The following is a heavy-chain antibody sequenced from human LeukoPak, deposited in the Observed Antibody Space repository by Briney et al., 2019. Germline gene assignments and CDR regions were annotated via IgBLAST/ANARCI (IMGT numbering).Heavy chain of an antibody. V-gene: IGHV3-23*01. J-gene: IGHJ4*02. CDR2: ISGSGGST. D-gene: IGHD2-2*01. CDR1: GFTLSSYA. Sequence: PGGSLRLSCAASGFTLSSYAMSWVRQAPGKGLEWVSGISGSGGSTYYADSVKGRFTISRDNSKNTLYLQMNSLRAEDTAVYYCAKRCSSTSCFDYWGQGTLVTVSS. CDR3: AKRCSSTSCFDY.